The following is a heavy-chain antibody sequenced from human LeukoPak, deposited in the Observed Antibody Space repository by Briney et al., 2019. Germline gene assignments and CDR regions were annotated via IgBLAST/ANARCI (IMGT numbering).Heavy chain of an antibody. Sequence: ASVKVSCKASGYTFTSYDINWVRQATGQGLEWMGWMNPNSGNTGYAQKFQGRATMTRNTSISTAYMELSSLRSEDTAVYYCARQGIAAAGTEDYWGQGTLVTVSS. D-gene: IGHD6-13*01. CDR2: MNPNSGNT. V-gene: IGHV1-8*01. CDR3: ARQGIAAAGTEDY. J-gene: IGHJ4*02. CDR1: GYTFTSYD.